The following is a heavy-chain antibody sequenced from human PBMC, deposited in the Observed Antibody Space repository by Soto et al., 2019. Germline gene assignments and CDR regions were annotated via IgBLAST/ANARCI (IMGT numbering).Heavy chain of an antibody. CDR3: ARSKGDSSGYSTDY. CDR2: ISDDGTKK. J-gene: IGHJ4*02. Sequence: GGSLRLSCAASGFTFSNYGMHWVRQAPGKGLEWVAVISDDGTKKYFADSMKGRFTISRDNSKNTLFLQMNSLRAEDTAVYYCARSKGDSSGYSTDYWGQGTLVTVSS. V-gene: IGHV3-30*03. D-gene: IGHD3-22*01. CDR1: GFTFSNYG.